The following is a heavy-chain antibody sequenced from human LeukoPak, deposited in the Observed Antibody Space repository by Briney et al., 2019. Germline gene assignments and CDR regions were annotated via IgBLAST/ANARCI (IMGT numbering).Heavy chain of an antibody. J-gene: IGHJ5*02. D-gene: IGHD1-26*01. Sequence: ASVKVSCKASGYTFTGYYMHWVRQAPGQGLEWMGWTNPNSGGTNYAQKFQGRVTMTRDTSISTAYMELSRLRSDDTAVYYCARAKLLAYNWFDPWGQGTLVTVSS. CDR3: ARAKLLAYNWFDP. CDR2: TNPNSGGT. V-gene: IGHV1-2*02. CDR1: GYTFTGYY.